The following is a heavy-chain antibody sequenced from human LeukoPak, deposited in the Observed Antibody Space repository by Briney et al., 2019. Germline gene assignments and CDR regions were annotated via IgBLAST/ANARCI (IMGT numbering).Heavy chain of an antibody. CDR2: ISSSSSYI. V-gene: IGHV3-21*01. D-gene: IGHD2-15*01. Sequence: KPGGSLRLSCAASGFTFSSYSMNWVRQAPGKGLEWVSSISSSSSYIYYADSVKGRFTISRDDAKNSLYLQMNSLRAEDTAVYYCARAPPGYSPRYFDYWGQGTLVTVSS. CDR1: GFTFSSYS. J-gene: IGHJ4*02. CDR3: ARAPPGYSPRYFDY.